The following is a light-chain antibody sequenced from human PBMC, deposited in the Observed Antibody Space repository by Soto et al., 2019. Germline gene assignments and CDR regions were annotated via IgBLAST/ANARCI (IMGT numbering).Light chain of an antibody. CDR1: QAISNY. CDR2: AAS. CDR3: QQYNTYPVT. Sequence: DIQMTQSPSSLSASVGDSVTITCRASQAISNYLAWLQQKPGKAPKSLIYAASILQSGVPSNFSGSGSGTDFTLTIRGLQPEDFATYYCQQYNTYPVTFGGGTKVEIK. V-gene: IGKV1-16*02. J-gene: IGKJ4*01.